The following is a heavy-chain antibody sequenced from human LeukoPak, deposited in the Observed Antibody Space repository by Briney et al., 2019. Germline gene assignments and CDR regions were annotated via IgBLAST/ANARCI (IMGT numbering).Heavy chain of an antibody. CDR3: AREASGYYRDF. V-gene: IGHV3-33*01. J-gene: IGHJ4*02. CDR1: GFTFSSQG. D-gene: IGHD3-3*01. CDR2: IWYDGSKT. Sequence: GGSLRLSCAASGFTFSSQGMHGFRQAPGKGLDGVAVIWYDGSKTFYADSVKGRFTISRDDSKNTLYLQMNSLRAEDTAVYYCAREASGYYRDFWGQGTLVTVSS.